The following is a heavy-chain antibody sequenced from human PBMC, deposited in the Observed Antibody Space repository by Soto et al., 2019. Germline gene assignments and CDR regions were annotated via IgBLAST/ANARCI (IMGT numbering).Heavy chain of an antibody. CDR2: IDPSDSYT. V-gene: IGHV5-10-1*01. CDR1: GFKFDDHV. J-gene: IGHJ4*02. D-gene: IGHD1-26*01. CDR3: VRHRVGSYYYFDY. Sequence: GGSLRLSCVASGFKFDDHVMHWVRQVPGKGLEWMGRIDPSDSYTSNSPSFQGHVTISADKSINTAYMQWSSLKASDTAMYYCVRHRVGSYYYFDYWGQGTLVTVSS.